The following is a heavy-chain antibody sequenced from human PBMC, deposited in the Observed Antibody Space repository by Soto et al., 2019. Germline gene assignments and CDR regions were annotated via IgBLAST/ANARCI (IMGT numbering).Heavy chain of an antibody. V-gene: IGHV4-34*01. CDR2: INHSGST. CDR1: GGSFSGYY. D-gene: IGHD3-10*01. J-gene: IGHJ6*02. CDR3: ARGGGQNYYGSGSYYNPHTYYYYYYGMDV. Sequence: SETLSLTCAAYGGSFSGYYWSWIRQPPGKGLEWIGEINHSGSTNYNPSLKSRVNISVDTSKNQFSLKMSSVTAADTAVYYCARGGGQNYYGSGSYYNPHTYYYYYYGMDVWGQGTTVTVSS.